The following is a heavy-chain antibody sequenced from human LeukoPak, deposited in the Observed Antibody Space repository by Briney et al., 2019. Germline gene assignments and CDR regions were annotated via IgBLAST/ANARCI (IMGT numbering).Heavy chain of an antibody. Sequence: PGGSLRLSCAASGFTFSSYAMSWVRQAPGGGLEWVANIKQDGSEKYYVDSVKGRFTISRDNAKNSLYLQMNSLRAEDTAVYYCAREYGAYDGAFDYWGQGTLVTVSS. CDR3: AREYGAYDGAFDY. CDR2: IKQDGSEK. V-gene: IGHV3-7*01. D-gene: IGHD4-17*01. J-gene: IGHJ4*02. CDR1: GFTFSSYA.